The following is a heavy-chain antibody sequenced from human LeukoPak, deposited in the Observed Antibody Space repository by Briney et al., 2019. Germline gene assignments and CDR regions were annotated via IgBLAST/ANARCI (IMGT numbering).Heavy chain of an antibody. V-gene: IGHV3-30*18. D-gene: IGHD3-22*01. CDR1: GFTFSSYG. Sequence: GGSLRLSCAASGFTFSSYGMHWVRQAPGKGLEWVAVISYDGSNEYYADSVKGRFTISRDNSKNTLYLQMNSLRAEDTAVYYCAKNGGSGYYFVAFDIWGQGTMVTVSS. CDR2: ISYDGSNE. J-gene: IGHJ3*02. CDR3: AKNGGSGYYFVAFDI.